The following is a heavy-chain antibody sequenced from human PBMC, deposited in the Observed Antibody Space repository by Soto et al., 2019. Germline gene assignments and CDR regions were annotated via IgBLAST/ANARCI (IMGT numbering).Heavy chain of an antibody. D-gene: IGHD1-7*01. CDR1: GGSFSGYY. V-gene: IGHV4-34*01. CDR2: INHGGST. J-gene: IGHJ5*02. CDR3: ARELMGFDP. Sequence: ETLSLTCAVYGGSFSGYYWSRIRQPPGKGLEWIGEINHGGSTTYNPSLKSRVTLSVDTSKNQFSLKLSSVTTADTAVYYCARELMGFDPWGQGTRVTVSS.